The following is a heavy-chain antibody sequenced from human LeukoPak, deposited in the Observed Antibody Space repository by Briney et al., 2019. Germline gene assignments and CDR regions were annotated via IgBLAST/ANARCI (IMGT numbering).Heavy chain of an antibody. CDR3: ARGRYYYDSSGYRSSHDY. CDR2: INPNSGGT. Sequence: ASVKVSCKASGYTFTGYYMHWVRQAPGQRLEWMGWINPNSGGTNYAQKFQGRVTMTRDTSISTAYMELSRLRSDDTAVYYCARGRYYYDSSGYRSSHDYWGQGTLVTVSS. V-gene: IGHV1-2*02. CDR1: GYTFTGYY. J-gene: IGHJ4*02. D-gene: IGHD3-22*01.